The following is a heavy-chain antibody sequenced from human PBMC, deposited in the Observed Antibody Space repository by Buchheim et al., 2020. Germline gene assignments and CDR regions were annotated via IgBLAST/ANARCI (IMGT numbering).Heavy chain of an antibody. J-gene: IGHJ6*02. V-gene: IGHV3-7*03. CDR1: GFTFSSYW. CDR2: IKQDGSEK. Sequence: EVQLVESGGGLVQPGGSLRLSCAASGFTFSSYWMSWVRQAPGKGLEWVANIKQDGSEKYYVDSVKGRFTISRDNAKNSLYLQMNSLRDEDTAVYYCAREGPAYYYYYYGMDVWGQGTT. CDR3: AREGPAYYYYYYGMDV.